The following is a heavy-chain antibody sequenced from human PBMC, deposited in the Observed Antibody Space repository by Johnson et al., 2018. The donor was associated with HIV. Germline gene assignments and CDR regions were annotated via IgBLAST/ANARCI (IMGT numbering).Heavy chain of an antibody. J-gene: IGHJ3*02. CDR2: INWSGGGT. CDR3: ARATYYYDTSGYLIRPRAFDI. V-gene: IGHV3-20*04. CDR1: GFTFSSYA. D-gene: IGHD3-22*01. Sequence: VLLVESGGGVVQPGRSLRLSCAASGFTFSSYAVHWVRQAPGKGLEWVSGINWSGGGTTYADSVKGRFTVSSDSAKNSLYLQMNSLRAEDTALYYCARATYYYDTSGYLIRPRAFDIWGQGTVVTVSS.